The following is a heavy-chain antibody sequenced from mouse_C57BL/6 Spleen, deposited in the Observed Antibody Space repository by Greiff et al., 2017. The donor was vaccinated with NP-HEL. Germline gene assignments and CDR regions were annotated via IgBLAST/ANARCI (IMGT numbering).Heavy chain of an antibody. J-gene: IGHJ3*01. CDR1: GYTFTSYW. D-gene: IGHD2-3*01. Sequence: VKLQESGTELVKPGASVKLSCKASGYTFTSYWMHWVKQRPGQGLEWIGNINPSNGGTNYNEKFRSRATLTVDKSSSTAYMQLSSLTSEDSAFYYCAREGKSDDVAGYFAYWGQGTLVTVSA. CDR2: INPSNGGT. CDR3: AREGKSDDVAGYFAY. V-gene: IGHV1-53*01.